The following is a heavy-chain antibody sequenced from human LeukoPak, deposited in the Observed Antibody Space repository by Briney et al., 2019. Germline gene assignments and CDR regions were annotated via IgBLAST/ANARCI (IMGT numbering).Heavy chain of an antibody. CDR3: ARGVSVPWYCSSASCHPYFDY. J-gene: IGHJ4*02. CDR1: GGSISSSSYY. D-gene: IGHD2-2*01. Sequence: SETLSLTCTVSGGSISSSSYYWGWIRQPPGKGLEWIGEINHSGSTNYSPSLKSRVTISVDTSKNQFSLKLSSVTAADTAVYYCARGVSVPWYCSSASCHPYFDYWGQGTLVTVSS. V-gene: IGHV4-39*07. CDR2: INHSGST.